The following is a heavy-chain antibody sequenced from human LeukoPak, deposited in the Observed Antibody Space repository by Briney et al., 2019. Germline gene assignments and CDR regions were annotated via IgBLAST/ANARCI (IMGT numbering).Heavy chain of an antibody. Sequence: SETLSLTCTVSGGTISSYYWSWIRQPPGKGLEWIGNIYYSGSTYYNPSLKSRVTISVDTSKNQFSLKLSSVTAADTAVYYCARGGMVAVLDQYFQHWGQGTLVTVSS. CDR2: IYYSGST. CDR3: ARGGMVAVLDQYFQH. J-gene: IGHJ1*01. CDR1: GGTISSYY. D-gene: IGHD6-19*01. V-gene: IGHV4-59*12.